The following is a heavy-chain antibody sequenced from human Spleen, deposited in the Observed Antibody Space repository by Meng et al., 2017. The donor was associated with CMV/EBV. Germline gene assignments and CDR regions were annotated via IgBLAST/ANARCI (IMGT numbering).Heavy chain of an antibody. D-gene: IGHD6-13*01. CDR3: ARAARSWYPYGWFDP. Sequence: ASVKVSCKASGYSFTGYYMHGVRQAPGQGLEWMGWINPNSGGTNYAQKFQGRVTMTRDTSISTAYMELSRLRSDDTAVYYCARAARSWYPYGWFDPWGQGTLVTVSS. CDR2: INPNSGGT. V-gene: IGHV1-2*02. CDR1: GYSFTGYY. J-gene: IGHJ5*02.